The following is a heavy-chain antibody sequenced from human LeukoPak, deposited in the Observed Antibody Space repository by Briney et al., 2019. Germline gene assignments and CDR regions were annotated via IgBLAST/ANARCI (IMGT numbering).Heavy chain of an antibody. CDR3: ARDSVVPAAEGNWFDP. CDR1: GFTFSDYY. CDR2: ISSSSSYT. V-gene: IGHV3-11*06. Sequence: GGYLRLSCAASGFTFSDYYMSWIRQAPGKGLEWVSYISSSSSYTNYADSVKGRFTISRDNAKNSLYLQMNSLRAEDTAVYYCARDSVVPAAEGNWFDPWGQGTLVTVSS. D-gene: IGHD2-2*01. J-gene: IGHJ5*02.